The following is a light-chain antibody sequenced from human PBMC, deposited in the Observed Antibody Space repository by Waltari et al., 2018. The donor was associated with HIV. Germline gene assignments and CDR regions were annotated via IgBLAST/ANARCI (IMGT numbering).Light chain of an antibody. Sequence: QSALTQPPSASGSPGQSVTLSCTGTSSDVGGYNYVSWHQQHPGKAPKLMIYDVIKRPSGVRDRFSGSKSGNTASLTVSGLQPEDEADYYCSSHAGSKVVFGGGTRLTVL. CDR2: DVI. V-gene: IGLV2-8*01. CDR3: SSHAGSKVV. CDR1: SSDVGGYNY. J-gene: IGLJ2*01.